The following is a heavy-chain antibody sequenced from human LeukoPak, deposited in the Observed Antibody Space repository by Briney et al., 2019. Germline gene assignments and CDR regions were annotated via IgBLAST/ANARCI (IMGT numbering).Heavy chain of an antibody. CDR1: GGSTSSGGYY. CDR3: AKSEGTGYYFDY. J-gene: IGHJ4*02. D-gene: IGHD1-1*01. CDR2: IYYSGST. Sequence: SQTLSLTCTVSGGSTSSGGYYWSWIRQHPGKGLEWIGYIYYSGSTYYNPSLKSRVTISVDTSKNQFSLKLSSVTAADTAVYYCAKSEGTGYYFDYWGQGTLVTVSS. V-gene: IGHV4-31*03.